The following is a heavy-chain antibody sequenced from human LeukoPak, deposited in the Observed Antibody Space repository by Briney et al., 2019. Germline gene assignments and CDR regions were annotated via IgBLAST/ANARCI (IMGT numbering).Heavy chain of an antibody. CDR2: IIPIFGTA. CDR3: ASDSSGWNQNWYFDY. J-gene: IGHJ4*02. D-gene: IGHD6-19*01. Sequence: SVKVSCKSSGYSFSDYPMHWVRQAPGQGLEWMGRIIPIFGTANYAQKFQGRVTITTDESTSTAYMELSSLRSEDTAVYYCASDSSGWNQNWYFDYWGQGTLVTVSS. V-gene: IGHV1-69*05. CDR1: GYSFSDYP.